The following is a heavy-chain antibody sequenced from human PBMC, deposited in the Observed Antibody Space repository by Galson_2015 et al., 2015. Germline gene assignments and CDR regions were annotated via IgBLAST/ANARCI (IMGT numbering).Heavy chain of an antibody. J-gene: IGHJ6*02. D-gene: IGHD1-26*01. CDR2: IYHTGDT. CDR3: ARVGKGLPLYGMDV. CDR1: GDSISNINW. V-gene: IGHV4/OR15-8*01. Sequence: ETLSLTCVVSGDSISNINWWSWVRQPPGKGLEWIGEIYHTGDTNYNPSLKSRVTISVDKSKKQFSLKLTSVTAADTAVYYCARVGKGLPLYGMDVWGQGTTVTVSS.